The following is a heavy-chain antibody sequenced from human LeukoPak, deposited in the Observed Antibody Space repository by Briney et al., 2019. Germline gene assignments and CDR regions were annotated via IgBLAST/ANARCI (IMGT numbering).Heavy chain of an antibody. CDR1: GFTFSSYA. CDR3: ARTRNWNDYFV. J-gene: IGHJ4*02. D-gene: IGHD1-1*01. V-gene: IGHV3-23*01. Sequence: GGSLRLSCAASGFTFSSYAMSWVRQAPKKGLEWVSVISASGGSTNYADSVKGRVTISRDNSKNTLYLQMNSLRAEDTAVYYCARTRNWNDYFVWGQGTLVTVSS. CDR2: ISASGGST.